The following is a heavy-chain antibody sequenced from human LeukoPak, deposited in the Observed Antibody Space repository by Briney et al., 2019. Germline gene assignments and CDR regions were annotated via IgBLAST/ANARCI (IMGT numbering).Heavy chain of an antibody. CDR3: ARIRDGYNDAYDI. CDR2: INPGGDNT. Sequence: ASVKVSCKASGYTFTDYYIHWVRQAPGQGLEWMGLINPGGDNTNYAQNFQGRVTMTRDTSASTVYMELSSLRSEDTAIYCCARIRDGYNDAYDIWGQGTVVTVPS. CDR1: GYTFTDYY. J-gene: IGHJ3*02. D-gene: IGHD5-24*01. V-gene: IGHV1-46*01.